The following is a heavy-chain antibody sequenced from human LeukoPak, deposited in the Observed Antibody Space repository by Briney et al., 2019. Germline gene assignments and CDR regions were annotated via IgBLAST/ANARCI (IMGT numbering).Heavy chain of an antibody. D-gene: IGHD2-15*01. Sequence: GESLKISCKGSGYRFSSYWIGCVRQMPGKGLEWMGIIYPGDSETRYSPSFQGQVTISADKSISTAYLQWSSLKASDTAMYYCVRALGYCSSGSCYYYDYWGQGTLVTVSS. CDR1: GYRFSSYW. CDR2: IYPGDSET. J-gene: IGHJ4*02. V-gene: IGHV5-51*01. CDR3: VRALGYCSSGSCYYYDY.